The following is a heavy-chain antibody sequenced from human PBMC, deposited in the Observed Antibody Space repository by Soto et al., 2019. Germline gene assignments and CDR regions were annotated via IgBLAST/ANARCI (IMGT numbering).Heavy chain of an antibody. Sequence: GGSLRLSCAASGFTFSSYGMHWVRQAPGKGLEWVAVISYDGSNKYYADSVKGRFTISRDNSKNTLYLQMNSLRAEDTAVYYCAKDREDPDYYDSSGPFDYWGQGTLVTVSS. D-gene: IGHD3-22*01. CDR2: ISYDGSNK. CDR1: GFTFSSYG. V-gene: IGHV3-30*18. CDR3: AKDREDPDYYDSSGPFDY. J-gene: IGHJ4*02.